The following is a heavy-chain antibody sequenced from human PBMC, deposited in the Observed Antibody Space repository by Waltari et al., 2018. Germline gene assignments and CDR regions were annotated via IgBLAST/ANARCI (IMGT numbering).Heavy chain of an antibody. V-gene: IGHV4-34*01. D-gene: IGHD3-3*01. Sequence: QVQLQQWGAGLLKPSETLSLTCAVYGGSFSGYYWSWIRQPPGKGLEGIGEINHSGSTNSNPSLKSRVTISVDTSKNQFSLKLSSVTAADTAVYYCARGKRVHYDFVRWFDPWGQGTLVTVSS. CDR1: GGSFSGYY. CDR3: ARGKRVHYDFVRWFDP. J-gene: IGHJ5*02. CDR2: INHSGST.